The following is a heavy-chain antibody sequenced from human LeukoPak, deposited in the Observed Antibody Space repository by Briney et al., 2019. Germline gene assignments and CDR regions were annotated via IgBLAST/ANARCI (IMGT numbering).Heavy chain of an antibody. J-gene: IGHJ6*03. V-gene: IGHV3-11*04. Sequence: TGGSLRLSCAASGFTFSDYYMSWIRQAPGKGLEWVSYISSSGSTIYYADSVKGRFTISRDNSKNTLYLQMGSLRAEDMAVYYCAREASIAAAGISMDVWGKGTTVTVSS. CDR1: GFTFSDYY. D-gene: IGHD6-13*01. CDR2: ISSSGSTI. CDR3: AREASIAAAGISMDV.